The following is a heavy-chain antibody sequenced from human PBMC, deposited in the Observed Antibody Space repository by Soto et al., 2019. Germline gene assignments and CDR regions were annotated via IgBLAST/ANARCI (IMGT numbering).Heavy chain of an antibody. CDR1: GFTFSSYA. CDR2: ISYDGSNK. Sequence: GGSLRLSCAASGFTFSSYAMHWVRQAPGKGLEWVAVISYDGSNKYYADSVKGRFTISRDNSKNTLYLQMNSLRAEDTAVYYCASAHMKDSDYWGQGTLVTVSS. V-gene: IGHV3-30-3*01. D-gene: IGHD2-21*01. J-gene: IGHJ4*02. CDR3: ASAHMKDSDY.